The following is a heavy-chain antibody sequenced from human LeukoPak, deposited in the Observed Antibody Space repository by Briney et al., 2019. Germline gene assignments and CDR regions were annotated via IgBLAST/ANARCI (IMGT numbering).Heavy chain of an antibody. Sequence: GGSLRLSCAASGFTFSTYEMTWVRQSPGKGLEWVSYISSIGSNIYYADSVKGRFTISRDNARNSLYLQMNSLRAEDTAVYYCARDPSSGWYLKGWFDPWGQGTLVTVSS. V-gene: IGHV3-48*03. J-gene: IGHJ5*02. CDR1: GFTFSTYE. D-gene: IGHD6-19*01. CDR2: ISSIGSNI. CDR3: ARDPSSGWYLKGWFDP.